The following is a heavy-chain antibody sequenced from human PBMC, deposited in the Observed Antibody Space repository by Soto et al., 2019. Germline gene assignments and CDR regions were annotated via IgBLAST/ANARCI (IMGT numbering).Heavy chain of an antibody. J-gene: IGHJ6*03. CDR1: GFTFDDYA. V-gene: IGHV3-9*01. D-gene: IGHD6-6*01. Sequence: EVQLVESGGGLVQPGRSLRLSCAASGFTFDDYAMHWVRQAPGKGLEWVSGISWNSGSIGYADSVKGRFTISRDNAKNSLYQQMNSLRAEDTALYYCAKESARPASHLYYYYYMDVWGKGTTVTVSS. CDR2: ISWNSGSI. CDR3: AKESARPASHLYYYYYMDV.